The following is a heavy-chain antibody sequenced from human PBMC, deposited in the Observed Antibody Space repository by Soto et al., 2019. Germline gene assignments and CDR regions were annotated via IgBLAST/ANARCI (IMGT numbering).Heavy chain of an antibody. CDR3: ARVLHSSGGLGWWFDP. V-gene: IGHV1-69*12. CDR2: FIPIFGTA. J-gene: IGHJ5*02. CDR1: GGTFSSYA. Sequence: QVQLVQSGAEVKKPGSSVKVSCKASGGTFSSYAISWVRQAPVQGLEWMGGFIPIFGTANYAQKFQGRVTITADESTSTADMEVSSLRSEDTAGYYCARVLHSSGGLGWWFDPWGQGTLVTVSS. D-gene: IGHD3-22*01.